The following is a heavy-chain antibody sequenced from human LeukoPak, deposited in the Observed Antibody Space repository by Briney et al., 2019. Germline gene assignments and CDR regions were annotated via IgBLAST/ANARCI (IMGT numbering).Heavy chain of an antibody. CDR2: IYYSGST. CDR1: GGSISSTSYY. J-gene: IGHJ6*03. D-gene: IGHD5-24*01. CDR3: ARVTYMATITGYYYYYMDV. Sequence: SETLSLTCSVSGGSISSTSYYWGWIRQPPGKGLEWIGNIYYSGSTYYNPSLKSRVTISVDTSKNQFSLKLSSVTAADTAVYYCARVTYMATITGYYYYYMDVWGKGTTVTVSS. V-gene: IGHV4-39*07.